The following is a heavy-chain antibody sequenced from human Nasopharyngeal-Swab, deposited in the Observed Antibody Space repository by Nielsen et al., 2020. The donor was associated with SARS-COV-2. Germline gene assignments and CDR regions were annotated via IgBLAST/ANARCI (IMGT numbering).Heavy chain of an antibody. CDR2: VRSKGNNYAT. V-gene: IGHV3-73*01. CDR1: GFTFSDSA. J-gene: IGHJ4*02. CDR3: TRCGGGCYSGRDY. Sequence: GESLKISCAASGFTFSDSAIHWVRQASGKGLEWVGRVRSKGNNYATAYSASVKGGFIIFRDDPTNTAYLQVNSLKTEDTAMYYCTRCGGGCYSGRDYWGQGTLVTVSS. D-gene: IGHD2-15*01.